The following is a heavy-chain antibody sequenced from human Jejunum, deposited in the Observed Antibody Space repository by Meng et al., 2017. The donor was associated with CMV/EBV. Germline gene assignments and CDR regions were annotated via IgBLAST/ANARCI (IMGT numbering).Heavy chain of an antibody. Sequence: GFSVSTDYMGWVRQAPGRGLEWVSSVYIGSSTDYADSVKGRFTISRDNGRNSLYLQMDSLRAEDTAVYYCARDPDYSTNWYGGGDFWGQGALVTVSS. CDR1: GFSVSTDY. J-gene: IGHJ4*02. CDR3: ARDPDYSTNWYGGGDF. V-gene: IGHV3-66*01. D-gene: IGHD2-2*01. CDR2: VYIGSST.